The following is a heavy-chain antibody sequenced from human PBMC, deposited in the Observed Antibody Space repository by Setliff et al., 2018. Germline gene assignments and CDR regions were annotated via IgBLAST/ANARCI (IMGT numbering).Heavy chain of an antibody. Sequence: SVKVSCKASGGTFSSYAISWVRQAPGQGPEWMGGIIATVGGVSYAQKFQGRVTITADESTTTVYMELSSLTSEDTAMYYCARDPRDVYRRGGDCWGPGTLVTVSS. V-gene: IGHV1-69*13. CDR1: GGTFSSYA. D-gene: IGHD4-4*01. J-gene: IGHJ4*02. CDR2: IIATVGGV. CDR3: ARDPRDVYRRGGDC.